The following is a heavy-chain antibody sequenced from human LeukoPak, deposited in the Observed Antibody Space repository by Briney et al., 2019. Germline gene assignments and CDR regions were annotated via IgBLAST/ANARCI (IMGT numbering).Heavy chain of an antibody. V-gene: IGHV3-53*01. CDR2: FYSSGST. D-gene: IGHD1-1*01. J-gene: IGHJ6*03. CDR1: GFTVSSNY. CDR3: ARLEKKSYFYMDV. Sequence: GGSLRLSCAVSGFTVSSNYMGWVRQTPGKGLEWVSVFYSSGSTYYADSVKGRFTISRDNSENTLFLQMNTLRAEDTAVYYCARLEKKSYFYMDVWGKGTTVTVSS.